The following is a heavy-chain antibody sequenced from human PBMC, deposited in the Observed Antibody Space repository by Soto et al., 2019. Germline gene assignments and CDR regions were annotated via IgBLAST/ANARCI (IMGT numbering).Heavy chain of an antibody. J-gene: IGHJ3*02. D-gene: IGHD1-26*01. Sequence: QVQLVQSGGEMKKSGASVKVSCKASGYNFTNFGINWLRKAPGQGLEWVGWISPYSGNTNYSQKFRGRVTMTTDATTAYMDLRSLRSDDAAVYYCAKLATYSRISPSDIWGQGTMVTVSS. CDR3: AKLATYSRISPSDI. CDR2: ISPYSGNT. CDR1: GYNFTNFG. V-gene: IGHV1-18*01.